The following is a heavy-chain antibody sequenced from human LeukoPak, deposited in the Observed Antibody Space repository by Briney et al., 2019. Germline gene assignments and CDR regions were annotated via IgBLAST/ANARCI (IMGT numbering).Heavy chain of an antibody. Sequence: PGGSLRPSCAASGFTFSSYAMSWVRQAPGKGLEWVSVISGGGGITYYADSVKGRFTISRDNSKNTLYLQMNSLRAEDTAVYYCAKDRGYGDYGPRFDPWGQGTLVAVSS. CDR1: GFTFSSYA. D-gene: IGHD4-17*01. CDR2: ISGGGGIT. V-gene: IGHV3-23*01. CDR3: AKDRGYGDYGPRFDP. J-gene: IGHJ5*02.